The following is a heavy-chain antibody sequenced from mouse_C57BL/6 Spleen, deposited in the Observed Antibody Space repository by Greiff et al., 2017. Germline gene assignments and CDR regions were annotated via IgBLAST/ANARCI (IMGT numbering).Heavy chain of an antibody. V-gene: IGHV1-61*01. CDR1: GYTFTSYW. CDR3: ARSVLRSYYFDY. J-gene: IGHJ2*01. CDR2: IYPSDSET. D-gene: IGHD1-1*01. Sequence: VQLQQPGAELVRPGSSVKLSCKASGYTFTSYWMDWVKQRPGQGLEWIGNIYPSDSETHYNQKFKDKATLTVDKSSSTAYMQLSSLTSEDSAVYYCARSVLRSYYFDYWGQGTTLTVSS.